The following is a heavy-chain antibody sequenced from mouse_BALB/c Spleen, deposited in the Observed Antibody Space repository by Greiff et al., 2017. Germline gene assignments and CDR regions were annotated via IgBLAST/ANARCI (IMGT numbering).Heavy chain of an antibody. J-gene: IGHJ1*01. D-gene: IGHD4-1*01. CDR3: ARNWDWYFDV. Sequence: EVQLVESGGGLVQPGGSLKLSCAASGFTFSSYGMSWVRQTPDKRLELVATINSNGGSTYYPDSVKGRFTISRDNAKNTLYLQMSSLKSEDTATYYCARNWDWYFDVWGAGTTVTGAS. CDR1: GFTFSSYG. V-gene: IGHV5-6-3*01. CDR2: INSNGGST.